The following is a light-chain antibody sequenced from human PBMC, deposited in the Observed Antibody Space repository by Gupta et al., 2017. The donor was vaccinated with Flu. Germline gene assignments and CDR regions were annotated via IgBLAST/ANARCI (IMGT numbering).Light chain of an antibody. V-gene: IGLV2-14*01. CDR1: SSDVGGYNY. CDR2: QVS. CDR3: CSYKTSSLDV. J-gene: IGLJ3*02. Sequence: QAALTQPASVSGSPGQSITISCTGTSSDVGGYNYVSWYQQHPGKAPKLIIYQVSKRPSGVSDRFSGSKSGNSASLTISGLRAADEADYYCCSYKTSSLDVFGGGTRVTV.